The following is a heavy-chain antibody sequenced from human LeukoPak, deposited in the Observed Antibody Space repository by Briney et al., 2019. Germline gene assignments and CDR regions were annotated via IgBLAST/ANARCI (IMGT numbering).Heavy chain of an antibody. D-gene: IGHD6-13*01. J-gene: IGHJ4*02. CDR2: INSDGSST. CDR3: ASLFRSSSWYYNY. V-gene: IGHV3-74*01. Sequence: GGSLRLSCAASGFTFSSYWMHWVRQAPGKGLVWVSRINSDGSSTSYADFVKGRFTISRDNAKNTLYLQMNSLRAEDTAVYYCASLFRSSSWYYNYWGQGTLVTVSS. CDR1: GFTFSSYW.